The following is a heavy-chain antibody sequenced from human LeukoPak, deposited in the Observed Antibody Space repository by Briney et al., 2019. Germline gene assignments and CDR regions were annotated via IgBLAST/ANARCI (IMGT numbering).Heavy chain of an antibody. V-gene: IGHV3-23*01. CDR1: GFTFSSYA. CDR3: AKDLDYSSGWPFDH. D-gene: IGHD6-19*01. CDR2: ISDSGATT. J-gene: IGHJ4*02. Sequence: GGSLRLSCAASGFTFSSYAMSWVRQAPGKGLEWVSGISDSGATTYYADSVKGRFTISRDNSKNTLYLQMNSLRAEDTAVYYCAKDLDYSSGWPFDHWGQGTLVTVSS.